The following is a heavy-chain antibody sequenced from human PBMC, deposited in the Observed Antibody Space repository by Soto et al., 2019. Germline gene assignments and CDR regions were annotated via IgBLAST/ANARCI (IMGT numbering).Heavy chain of an antibody. V-gene: IGHV3-48*02. CDR1: GFTFSSYS. J-gene: IGHJ4*02. CDR3: ARGPWTYSSSWYPDY. D-gene: IGHD6-13*01. CDR2: ISSSSSTI. Sequence: VGSLRLSCAASGFTFSSYSMNWVRQAPGKGLEWVSYISSSSSTIYYADSVKGRFTISRDNAKNSLYLQMNSLRDEDTAVYYCARGPWTYSSSWYPDYWGQGTLVTVSS.